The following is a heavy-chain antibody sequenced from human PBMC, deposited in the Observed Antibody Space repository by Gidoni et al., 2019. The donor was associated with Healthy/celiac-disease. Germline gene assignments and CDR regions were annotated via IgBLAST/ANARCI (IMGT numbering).Heavy chain of an antibody. D-gene: IGHD3-22*01. CDR3: ARVSDYYDSSGGEGVDY. V-gene: IGHV4-61*01. CDR2: IYYSGST. Sequence: QVQLQESGPGLVKPSETLSLTCTVSGGYVSSGSYYWSWIRQPPGKGLEWIGYIYYSGSTNYNPSLKSRVTISVDTSKNQFSLKLSSVPAADTAVYYCARVSDYYDSSGGEGVDYWGQGTLVTVSS. CDR1: GGYVSSGSYY. J-gene: IGHJ4*02.